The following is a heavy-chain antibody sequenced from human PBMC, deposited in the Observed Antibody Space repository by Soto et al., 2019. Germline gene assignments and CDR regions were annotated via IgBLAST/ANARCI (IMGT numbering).Heavy chain of an antibody. CDR1: GYTFTSYD. J-gene: IGHJ6*02. D-gene: IGHD6-13*01. CDR2: MNPNSGNT. CDR3: GRERPYSSSWLEVDV. Sequence: QVQLVQSGAEVKKPGASVKVSCKASGYTFTSYDINWVRQATGQGLEWMGWMNPNSGNTGYAQKFQGRVTMTRNTSISTAYMERSSLGWEDGGGGDCGRERPYSSSWLEVDVWGQGTTVTVAS. V-gene: IGHV1-8*01.